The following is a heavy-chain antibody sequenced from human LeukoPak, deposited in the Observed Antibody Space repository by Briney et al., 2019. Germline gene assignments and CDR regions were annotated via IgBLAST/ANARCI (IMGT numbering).Heavy chain of an antibody. CDR2: INHDGRVT. V-gene: IGHV3-7*01. CDR3: GTSLDAAIEK. CDR1: GFTISSSW. J-gene: IGHJ4*02. D-gene: IGHD5-18*01. Sequence: PGGSLRLSCAASGFTISSSWMTWVRQAPGRGLEWVANINHDGRVTFYVDSVKGRFTISRDNSKNLLFLQMNSLRAEDTAVYYCGTSLDAAIEKGGQGVLVTVSS.